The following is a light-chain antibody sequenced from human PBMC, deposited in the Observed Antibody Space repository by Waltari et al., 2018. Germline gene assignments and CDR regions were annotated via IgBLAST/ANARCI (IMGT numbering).Light chain of an antibody. Sequence: QSALTQPPPASGSPGQSITISCPGIRTAVEGYAPFFWYQQHPGKAPKLLIDEVTKRPSGVPDRFSGSKSDNTASLAVSGLQAEDEADYYCSSYAGGSSLMFGGGTKLTVL. V-gene: IGLV2-8*01. CDR2: EVT. J-gene: IGLJ3*02. CDR3: SSYAGGSSLM. CDR1: RTAVEGYAP.